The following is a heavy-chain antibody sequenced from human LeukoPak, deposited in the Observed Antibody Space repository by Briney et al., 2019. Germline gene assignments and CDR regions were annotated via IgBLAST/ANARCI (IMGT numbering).Heavy chain of an antibody. CDR2: ISYSGSS. J-gene: IGHJ4*02. CDR1: GGSISSSTYY. V-gene: IGHV4-39*01. D-gene: IGHD5-12*01. CDR3: ARHGATMLVVVRY. Sequence: PSVTLSPTCTVSGGSISSSTYYWGWIRQPPGKGLEWIGSISYSGSSYYNPSLRTRVTMSVDTSKNQFSLKLTSVTAADTAVYYCARHGATMLVVVRYWSQGTLVSVST.